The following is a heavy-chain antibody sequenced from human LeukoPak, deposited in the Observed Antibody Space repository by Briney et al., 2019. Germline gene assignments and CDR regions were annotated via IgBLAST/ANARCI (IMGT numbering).Heavy chain of an antibody. CDR2: IYYSGST. V-gene: IGHV4-38-2*01. J-gene: IGHJ4*02. Sequence: PSETLSLTCAVSGYSISSGYYWGWIRQPPGKGLEWIGSIYYSGSTYYNPSLKSRVTISVDTSKNQFSLKLSSVTAADTAVYYCARQAGVFDYWGQGTLVTVSS. CDR1: GYSISSGYY. CDR3: ARQAGVFDY.